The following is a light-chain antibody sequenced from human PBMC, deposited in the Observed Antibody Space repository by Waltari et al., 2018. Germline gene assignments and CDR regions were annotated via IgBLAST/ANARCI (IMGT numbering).Light chain of an antibody. V-gene: IGLV2-14*03. CDR3: SSFTSSSTLV. CDR2: DVT. Sequence: QSALTQPASVSGSPGQSITISCIGTSSDVGGSDYVSWYQQHPGKPPKLMIYDVTNRPSGVSDRFSGSKSGNTASLTISGLQAEDEADYYCSSFTSSSTLVFGGGTELTVL. CDR1: SSDVGGSDY. J-gene: IGLJ2*01.